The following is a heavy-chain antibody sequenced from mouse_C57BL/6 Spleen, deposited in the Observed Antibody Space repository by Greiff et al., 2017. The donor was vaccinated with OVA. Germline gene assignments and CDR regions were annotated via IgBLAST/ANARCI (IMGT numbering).Heavy chain of an antibody. Sequence: EVQLQQSGPELVKPGASVKISCKASGYSFTDHNMNWVKQSNGKSLEWIGVISTNYGTTSYNQKFKGKATLTVDQSSSTAYMQLNSLTSEDSAVYYCARELNYGSSSYYFDCWGQGTTLTVSS. V-gene: IGHV1-39*01. CDR2: ISTNYGTT. J-gene: IGHJ2*01. CDR3: ARELNYGSSSYYFDC. D-gene: IGHD1-1*01. CDR1: GYSFTDHN.